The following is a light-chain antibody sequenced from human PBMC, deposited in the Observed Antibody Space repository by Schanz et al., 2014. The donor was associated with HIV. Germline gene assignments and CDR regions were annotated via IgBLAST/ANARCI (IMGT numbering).Light chain of an antibody. CDR2: DAS. CDR3: QQRTNWPPWT. CDR1: QSVSSY. J-gene: IGKJ1*01. V-gene: IGKV3-11*01. Sequence: EIVLTQSPATLSLSPGERATLSCRASQSVSSYLAWYQQKPGQAPRLLIYDASNRATGIPARFSGSGSGTDFTLTISRLEPEDFAVYYCQQRTNWPPWTFGQGTKVAFK.